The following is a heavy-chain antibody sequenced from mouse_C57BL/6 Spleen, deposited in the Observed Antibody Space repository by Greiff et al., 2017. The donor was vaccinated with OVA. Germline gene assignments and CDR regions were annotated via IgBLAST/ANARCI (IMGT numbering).Heavy chain of an antibody. V-gene: IGHV1-80*01. CDR3: AHYYSKGGAMDY. D-gene: IGHD2-5*01. J-gene: IGHJ4*01. CDR1: GYAFSSYW. CDR2: IYPGDGDT. Sequence: QVQLQQSGAELVKPGASVKISCKASGYAFSSYWMNWVKQRPGKGLAWIGQIYPGDGDTNYTGKFKGKATLTADKSSSTAYMQLSSLTSEDAAVYFWAHYYSKGGAMDYWGQGTSVTVSS.